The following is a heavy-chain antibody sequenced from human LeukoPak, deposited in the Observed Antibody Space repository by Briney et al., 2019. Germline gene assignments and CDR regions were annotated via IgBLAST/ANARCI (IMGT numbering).Heavy chain of an antibody. Sequence: GGSLRLSCAASGFTFSSYWMTWVRQAPGKGLEWVANIKQDGSERNYVDSVKGRLTISRDNAKNSPYLQMNTLRDEDTAVYYCATGAGCGYWGQGTLVTVPS. J-gene: IGHJ4*02. CDR2: IKQDGSER. D-gene: IGHD6-19*01. CDR3: ATGAGCGY. CDR1: GFTFSSYW. V-gene: IGHV3-7*03.